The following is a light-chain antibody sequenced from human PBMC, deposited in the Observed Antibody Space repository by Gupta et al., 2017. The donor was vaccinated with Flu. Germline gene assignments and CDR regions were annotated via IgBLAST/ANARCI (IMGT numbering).Light chain of an antibody. V-gene: IGLV2-14*01. CDR2: QVN. J-gene: IGLJ2*01. CDR1: SSDVGAYDS. Sequence: QSALTQPASVSGSPGQSITISCTGTSSDVGAYDSVSWYQQYPGKAPKLIIYQVNNRPSGVSNRFSGSKSGNMASLTISGVQSEDAADYYCSSYSSTSTLIFGGGTKLTVL. CDR3: SSYSSTSTLI.